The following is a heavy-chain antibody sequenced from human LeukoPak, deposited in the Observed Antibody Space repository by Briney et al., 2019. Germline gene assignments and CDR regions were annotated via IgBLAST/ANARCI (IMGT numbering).Heavy chain of an antibody. J-gene: IGHJ6*03. CDR1: GVTFSTYW. Sequence: PGGSLRLSCAVSGVTFSTYWMSWVRQAPGKGLEWVANINQDGSGTYYVDSLKGRFTISRDNAKNSLYLQMNSLRVEDTAVYYCARDFRTLYSGTYYYYMDVWGKGTTVTVSS. CDR2: INQDGSGT. D-gene: IGHD1-26*01. CDR3: ARDFRTLYSGTYYYYMDV. V-gene: IGHV3-7*01.